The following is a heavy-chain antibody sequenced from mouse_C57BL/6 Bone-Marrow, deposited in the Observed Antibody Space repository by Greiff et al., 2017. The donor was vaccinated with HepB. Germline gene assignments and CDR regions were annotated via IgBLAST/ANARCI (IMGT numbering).Heavy chain of an antibody. CDR3: ARFITTVRSFYAMDY. CDR2: IYPRSGNT. J-gene: IGHJ4*01. D-gene: IGHD1-2*01. CDR1: GYTFTSYG. V-gene: IGHV1-81*01. Sequence: QVQLQQSGAELARPGASVKLSCKASGYTFTSYGISWVKQRTGQGLEWIGEIYPRSGNTYYNEKFKGKATLTADKSSSTAYIELRSLTSEDSAVYFCARFITTVRSFYAMDYWGQGTSVTVSS.